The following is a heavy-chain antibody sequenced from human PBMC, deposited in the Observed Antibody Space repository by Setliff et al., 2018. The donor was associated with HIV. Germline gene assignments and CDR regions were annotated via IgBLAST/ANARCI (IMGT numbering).Heavy chain of an antibody. V-gene: IGHV6-1*01. CDR2: TYYRSKWYF. CDR3: ARGSYGSVLL. CDR1: GDSVSSNNAA. Sequence: SQTLSLTCAISGDSVSSNNAAWNWIRQSPLRGLEWLGRTYYRSKWYFDYAVSVKSRIFINPDTSKNQFSLHLNSVTPEDTAVYYCARGSYGSVLLWGQGTLVTVSS. J-gene: IGHJ4*02. D-gene: IGHD6-19*01.